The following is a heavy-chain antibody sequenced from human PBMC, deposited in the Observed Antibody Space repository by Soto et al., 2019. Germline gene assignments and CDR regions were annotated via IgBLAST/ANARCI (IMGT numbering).Heavy chain of an antibody. Sequence: GGSLRLSCAASGFTFSSYAMSWVRQAPGKGLEWVSAISGSGGSTYYADSVKGRFTISRDNSKNTLYLQMNSLRAEDTAVYYCAKDTQYSSGWYWSNFDYWGQGTLVTVSS. CDR3: AKDTQYSSGWYWSNFDY. D-gene: IGHD6-19*01. CDR1: GFTFSSYA. CDR2: ISGSGGST. V-gene: IGHV3-23*01. J-gene: IGHJ4*02.